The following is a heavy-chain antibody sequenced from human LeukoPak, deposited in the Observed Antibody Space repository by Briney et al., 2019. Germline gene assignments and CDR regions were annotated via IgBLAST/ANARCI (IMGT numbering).Heavy chain of an antibody. J-gene: IGHJ6*02. CDR1: GYTLTDYY. D-gene: IGHD1-26*01. Sequence: ASVKVSCKASGYTLTDYYMHWVRQAPGQGLEWMGWINPNSGGTNYAQKFQGRVTMTRDTSISTAYMELSRLTSDDTAVYYCASILNGIGASSKSNGMDVWGQGTTVTVSS. CDR2: INPNSGGT. V-gene: IGHV1-2*02. CDR3: ASILNGIGASSKSNGMDV.